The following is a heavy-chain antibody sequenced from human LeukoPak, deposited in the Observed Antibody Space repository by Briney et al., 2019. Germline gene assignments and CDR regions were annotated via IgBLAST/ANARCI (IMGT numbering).Heavy chain of an antibody. CDR1: GFTVSSNY. CDR2: IYSGGST. J-gene: IGHJ6*03. V-gene: IGHV3-66*02. CDR3: ASDSGSYYNYYYMDV. D-gene: IGHD1-26*01. Sequence: GGSLRLSCAASGFTVSSNYMSWVRQAPGKGLEWVSVIYSGGSTYYADSVKGRFTISRDNSENTLYLQMNSLRAEDTAVYYCASDSGSYYNYYYMDVWGKGTTVTVSS.